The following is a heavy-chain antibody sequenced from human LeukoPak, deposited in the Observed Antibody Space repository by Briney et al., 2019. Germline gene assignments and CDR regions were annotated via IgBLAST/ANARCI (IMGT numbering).Heavy chain of an antibody. CDR2: ISYDGSNK. V-gene: IGHV3-30*04. J-gene: IGHJ4*02. D-gene: IGHD2-2*01. Sequence: GGSLRLSCAASGFTFSSYAMHWVRQAPGKGLEWVAVISYDGSNKYYADSVKGRFTISRDNSKNTLYLQMNSLRAEDTAVYYCAKDREDIVVVPAATPPDYWGQGTLVTVSS. CDR1: GFTFSSYA. CDR3: AKDREDIVVVPAATPPDY.